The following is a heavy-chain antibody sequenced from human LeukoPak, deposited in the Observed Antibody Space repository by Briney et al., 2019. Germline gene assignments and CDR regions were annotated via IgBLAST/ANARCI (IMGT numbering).Heavy chain of an antibody. Sequence: GGSLRLSCAASGFTFSSYSMSWVRQAPGKGLEWVSSISSSSTYIYYADSLKGRFTISRDNAKNSLYLQMNSLRAEDTAVYYCARKYYYDSSGHFDYSCQGTLVTVSS. CDR2: ISSSSTYI. D-gene: IGHD3-22*01. CDR1: GFTFSSYS. CDR3: ARKYYYDSSGHFDY. V-gene: IGHV3-21*01. J-gene: IGHJ4*02.